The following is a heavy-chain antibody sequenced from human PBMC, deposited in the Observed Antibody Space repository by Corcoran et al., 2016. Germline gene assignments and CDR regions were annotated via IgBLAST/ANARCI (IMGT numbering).Heavy chain of an antibody. J-gene: IGHJ1*01. Sequence: QVQLVQSGAEVKKPGASVKVSCKASGYTFTHYHIHWVRQAPGQGLEWMGIFDPSGGSPDYAQKFQGRVTMTRDTSTSTVYMELSSLTSEDTAMYFCARDLEGGYSYALQHWGQGTLVTVSS. CDR3: ARDLEGGYSYALQH. D-gene: IGHD5-18*01. CDR1: GYTFTHYH. CDR2: FDPSGGSP. V-gene: IGHV1-46*01.